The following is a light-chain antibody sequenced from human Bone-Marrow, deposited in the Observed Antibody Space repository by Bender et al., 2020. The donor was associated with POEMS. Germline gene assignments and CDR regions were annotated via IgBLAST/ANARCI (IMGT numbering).Light chain of an antibody. CDR3: SSYTSSHTWV. CDR1: SSDVGAYNY. V-gene: IGLV2-14*03. CDR2: DVT. J-gene: IGLJ2*01. Sequence: QSALTQPASVSGSPGQSITISCTGSSSDVGAYNYVSWYQQHPGKAPKLMIYDVTERPSGVPDRFSGSKSGNTASLTVSGLQAEDEADYYCSSYTSSHTWVFGGGTKVTVL.